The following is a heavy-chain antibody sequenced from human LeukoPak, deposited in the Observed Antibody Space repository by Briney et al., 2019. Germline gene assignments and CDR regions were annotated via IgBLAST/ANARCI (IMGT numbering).Heavy chain of an antibody. V-gene: IGHV4-39*01. CDR3: ATTGGPLKEGYCSGGSCSGFDP. CDR1: GGSISSSSYY. D-gene: IGHD2-15*01. Sequence: SETLSLTCTVSGGSISSSSYYWGWIRQPPGKGLEWIGSIYYSGSTYYNPSLKSQVTISVDTSKNQFSLKLSSVTAVDTAVYYCATTGGPLKEGYCSGGSCSGFDPWGQGTLVTVSS. J-gene: IGHJ5*02. CDR2: IYYSGST.